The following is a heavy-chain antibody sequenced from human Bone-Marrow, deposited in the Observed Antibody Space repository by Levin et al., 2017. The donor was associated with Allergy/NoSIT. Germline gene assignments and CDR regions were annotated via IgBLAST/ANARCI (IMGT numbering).Heavy chain of an antibody. Sequence: GESLKISCAASGFSFSDAWMNWVRRAPGKGLEWVGRIKSETVGGTTDYAAHVNGRFTISRDDSENTVYLQMNSRKSEDTGVYYCTTAREALDMWGEGTKVTVSS. J-gene: IGHJ3*02. CDR1: GFSFSDAW. CDR2: IKSETVGGTT. V-gene: IGHV3-15*07. D-gene: IGHD1-26*01. CDR3: TTAREALDM.